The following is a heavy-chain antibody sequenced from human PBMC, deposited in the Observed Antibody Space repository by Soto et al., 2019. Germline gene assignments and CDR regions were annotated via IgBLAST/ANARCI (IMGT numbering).Heavy chain of an antibody. V-gene: IGHV3-23*01. CDR2: ISGSGGST. CDR3: AKDIPPSDYVWGSYRFDY. J-gene: IGHJ4*02. CDR1: GFTFSSYA. D-gene: IGHD3-16*02. Sequence: QAGGSLRLSCAASGFTFSSYAMSWVRQAPGKGLEWVSAISGSGGSTYYADSVKGRFTISRDNSKNTLYLQMNSLRAEDTAVYYCAKDIPPSDYVWGSYRFDYWGQGTLVTVSS.